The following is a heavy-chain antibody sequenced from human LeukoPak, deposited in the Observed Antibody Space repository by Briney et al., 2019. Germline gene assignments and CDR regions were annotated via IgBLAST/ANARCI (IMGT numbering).Heavy chain of an antibody. V-gene: IGHV4-39*02. Sequence: SETLSLTCTVSGVSISSYYWTWIRQPPGKGLEWIGNIYYSGSTYYNPSLKSRVTISVDTSENHFSLKLSSVTAADTAVYYCARLKFCSAGSCYGGVYDYWGQGTLVTVSS. CDR1: GVSISSYY. D-gene: IGHD2-15*01. CDR2: IYYSGST. CDR3: ARLKFCSAGSCYGGVYDY. J-gene: IGHJ4*02.